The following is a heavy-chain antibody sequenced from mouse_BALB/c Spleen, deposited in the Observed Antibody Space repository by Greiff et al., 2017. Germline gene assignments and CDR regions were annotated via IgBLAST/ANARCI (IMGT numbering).Heavy chain of an antibody. CDR2: INPSTGYT. J-gene: IGHJ4*01. CDR3: VRRAMDY. CDR1: GYTFTSYW. V-gene: IGHV1-7*01. Sequence: VQLVESGAELAKPGASVKMSCKASGYTFTSYWMHWVKQRPGQGLEWIGYINPSTGYTEYNQKFKDKATLTADKSSSTAYMQLSSLTSEDSAVYYCVRRAMDYWGQGTSVTVSS.